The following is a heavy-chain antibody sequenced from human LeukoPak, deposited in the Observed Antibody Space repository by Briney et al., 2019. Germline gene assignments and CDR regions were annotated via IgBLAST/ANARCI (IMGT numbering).Heavy chain of an antibody. D-gene: IGHD2-21*01. CDR3: ARESGHCYGDNCFYFFDL. CDR1: GYTLTYNN. CDR2: INTKNGDT. J-gene: IGHJ4*02. V-gene: IGHV1-18*01. Sequence: ASVKVSCKASGYTLTYNNISWVRQAPGQGLECMGCINTKNGDTNYAQKLQGRVTMTTDTSTNTAYMELRSLRSDDTAVYYCARESGHCYGDNCFYFFDLWGQGFLVTVSS.